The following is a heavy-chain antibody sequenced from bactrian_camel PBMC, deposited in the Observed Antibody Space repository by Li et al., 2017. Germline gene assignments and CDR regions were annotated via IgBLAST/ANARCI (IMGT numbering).Heavy chain of an antibody. CDR3: AAEPLCYYSDYRRVGRYNF. J-gene: IGHJ4*01. CDR2: IATGGGVT. CDR1: GITSSTNC. Sequence: VQLVESGGGSVQAGGSLKLSCAASGITSSTNCIGWFRQAPGKEREGVATIATGGGVTYYADSVKGRFTISQDNSKNTLYLQMTSLKPEDTAMYYCAAEPLCYYSDYRRVGRYNFWGQGTQVTVS. D-gene: IGHD4*01. V-gene: IGHV3S54*01.